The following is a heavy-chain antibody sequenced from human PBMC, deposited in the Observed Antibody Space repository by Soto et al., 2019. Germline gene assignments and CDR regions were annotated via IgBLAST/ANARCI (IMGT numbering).Heavy chain of an antibody. CDR3: AREGQYWNGYNRFWVNAFDI. CDR1: GDSVSSNDAA. CDR2: TFYRSKWFN. D-gene: IGHD3-3*01. J-gene: IGHJ3*02. V-gene: IGHV6-1*01. Sequence: QVQLQQSGPGLVKPSQTLSVTCSISGDSVSSNDAAWNWIRQSPSRGLEWLGRTFYRSKWFNEYAESVKGQITINPDTSKNQFSLHLNSVSPEDTAGYYFAREGQYWNGYNRFWVNAFDIWGHGTTVTVSS.